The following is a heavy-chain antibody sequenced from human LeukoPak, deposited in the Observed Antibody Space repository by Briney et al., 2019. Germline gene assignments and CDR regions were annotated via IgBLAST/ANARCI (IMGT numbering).Heavy chain of an antibody. CDR2: ISYDGSNK. J-gene: IGHJ4*02. CDR1: GFTFSSYG. D-gene: IGHD6-13*01. CDR3: AKEPGEQQMWVTFDS. V-gene: IGHV3-30*18. Sequence: PGGSLRLSCAASGFTFSSYGMHWVRQAPGKGLEWVAVISYDGSNKYYADSVKGRFTISRDNSKNTLYLQMNSLRVEDTAVYYCAKEPGEQQMWVTFDSWGQGTLVTVSS.